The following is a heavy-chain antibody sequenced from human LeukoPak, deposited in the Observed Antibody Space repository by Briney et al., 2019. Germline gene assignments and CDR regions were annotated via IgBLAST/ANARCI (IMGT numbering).Heavy chain of an antibody. CDR3: AREVYPLQEFDY. Sequence: SETLSLTCTVPGGSISSYYWSWIRQPPGKGLEWIGYIYYSGSTNYNPSLKSRVTISVDTSKNQFSLKLSSVTAADTAVYYCAREVYPLQEFDYWGQGTLVTVSS. CDR1: GGSISSYY. D-gene: IGHD5/OR15-5a*01. V-gene: IGHV4-59*01. J-gene: IGHJ4*02. CDR2: IYYSGST.